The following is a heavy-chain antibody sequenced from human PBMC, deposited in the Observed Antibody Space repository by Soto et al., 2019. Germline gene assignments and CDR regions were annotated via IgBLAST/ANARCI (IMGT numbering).Heavy chain of an antibody. V-gene: IGHV3-23*01. CDR2: ISGSGGST. CDR1: GFTFSSYA. D-gene: IGHD6-19*01. Sequence: GGSPRLSCAASGFTFSSYAMSWVRQAPGKGLEWVSAISGSGGSTYYADSVKGRFTISRDNSKNTLYLQMNSLRAEDTAVYYCANRSPGSSGWALDYWGQGTLVTVSS. J-gene: IGHJ4*02. CDR3: ANRSPGSSGWALDY.